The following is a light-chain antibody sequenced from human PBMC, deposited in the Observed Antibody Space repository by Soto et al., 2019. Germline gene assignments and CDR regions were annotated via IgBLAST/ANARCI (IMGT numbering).Light chain of an antibody. J-gene: IGKJ2*01. V-gene: IGKV4-1*01. CDR1: QSVLYNSNNKNY. CDR2: WAS. Sequence: DIVMTQSPDSLAVSLGERATINCKSSQSVLYNSNNKNYLAWYQQRPGQPPKLLIYWASTRESGVPDRFSGSGSGTDFTLTITSLNAEDVAVYYCQQYESTPPTFGQGTKLEI. CDR3: QQYESTPPT.